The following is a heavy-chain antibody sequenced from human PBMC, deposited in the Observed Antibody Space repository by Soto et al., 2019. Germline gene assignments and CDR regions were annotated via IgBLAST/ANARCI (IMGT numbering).Heavy chain of an antibody. J-gene: IGHJ6*02. Sequence: PGGSLRLSCAASGFTFSIYGRHWVRQAPREGLEWVAVISYDGSNKYYADSVKGRFTISRDNSKNTLFLQMNSLRGEDTAVYYCAKELYRSSSYYYAMDVCGQATTVTVSS. D-gene: IGHD6-6*01. CDR3: AKELYRSSSYYYAMDV. CDR2: ISYDGSNK. V-gene: IGHV3-30*18. CDR1: GFTFSIYG.